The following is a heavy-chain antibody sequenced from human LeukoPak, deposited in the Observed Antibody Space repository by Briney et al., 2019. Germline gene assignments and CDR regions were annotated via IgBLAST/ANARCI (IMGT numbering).Heavy chain of an antibody. CDR1: GGSFSGYY. Sequence: PSETLSLTCAVYGGSFSGYYWSWIRQPPGKGLEWIGEINHSGSTNYNPSLKSRVTISVDTSKNQFSLKLSSVTAADTAVYYCARDGGYSYGLDVWGQGTTVTVSS. CDR3: ARDGGYSYGLDV. D-gene: IGHD5-18*01. V-gene: IGHV4-34*01. CDR2: INHSGST. J-gene: IGHJ6*02.